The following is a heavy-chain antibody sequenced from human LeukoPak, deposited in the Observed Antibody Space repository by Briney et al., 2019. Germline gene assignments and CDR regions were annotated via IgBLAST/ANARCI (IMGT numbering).Heavy chain of an antibody. Sequence: SETLSLTCTVSGGPISSYYWSWIRQPPGQGLEWIAYMYYSGSTNHNPSLKSRVTISIDTSKNQFSLRLRSVTAADTAVYYCARGRGEVVVAAWDVFDIWGQGTMVTVSS. CDR1: GGPISSYY. CDR2: MYYSGST. V-gene: IGHV4-59*08. J-gene: IGHJ3*02. D-gene: IGHD2-15*01. CDR3: ARGRGEVVVAAWDVFDI.